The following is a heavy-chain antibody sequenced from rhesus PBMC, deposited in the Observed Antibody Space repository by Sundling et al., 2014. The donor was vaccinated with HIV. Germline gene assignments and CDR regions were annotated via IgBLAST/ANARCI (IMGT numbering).Heavy chain of an antibody. V-gene: IGHV4S2*01. D-gene: IGHD3-40*01. CDR3: ARRQGLRFAS. CDR2: IHADRGST. Sequence: QVQLQESGPGLVKPSETLPLTCAVSGASISSKYWSWIRQAPGKGLEWIGRIHADRGSTNYNPSLKSRLTISTDTSKNRLSLKLTSVTAADTAVFYCARRQGLRFASWGPGVFVTVSS. J-gene: IGHJ5-1*01. CDR1: GASISSKY.